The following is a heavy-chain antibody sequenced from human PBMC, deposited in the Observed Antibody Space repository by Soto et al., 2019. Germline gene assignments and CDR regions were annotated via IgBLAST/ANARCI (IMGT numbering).Heavy chain of an antibody. J-gene: IGHJ4*02. CDR3: ARGERQQQRDY. V-gene: IGHV4-4*02. CDR1: GDSISRDKW. CDR2: VYHSGNT. D-gene: IGHD6-13*01. Sequence: SETLSLTCAFTGDSISRDKWWSWVRQPPGKGLEWIGEVYHSGNTNYNPSLKSRVIISVDKSKNQFSLKLSSVTDADTAMYYCARGERQQQRDYWGQGTLVTVS.